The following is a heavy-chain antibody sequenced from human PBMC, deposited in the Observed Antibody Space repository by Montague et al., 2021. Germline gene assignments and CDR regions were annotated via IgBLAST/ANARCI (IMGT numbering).Heavy chain of an antibody. CDR1: GDSINTYS. CDR2: LSNGGST. Sequence: SETLSLTCTVFGDSINTYSWSWIRQPAGKGLEWIGRLSNGGSTNSNPSLKRRDSMSVDTSKNQFSLKLSSVTAADTAVYFCARDTVGASGYFFYYYMDVWGRGATVTVSS. J-gene: IGHJ6*03. D-gene: IGHD1-26*01. CDR3: ARDTVGASGYFFYYYMDV. V-gene: IGHV4-4*07.